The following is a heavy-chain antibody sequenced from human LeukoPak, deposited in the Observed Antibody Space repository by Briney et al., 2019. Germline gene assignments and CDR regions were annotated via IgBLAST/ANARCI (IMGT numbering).Heavy chain of an antibody. CDR2: IRVGDVT. CDR1: GFAVSNKF. J-gene: IGHJ3*01. CDR3: AREDNGGATDDAFDV. V-gene: IGHV3-53*01. Sequence: GGSLRLSCAASGFAVSNKFMYWVRQAPGKGLEWVSVIRVGDVTHYADSVKGRFTTSRDSSKNTVYLQMESLRVEDTAVYYCAREDNGGATDDAFDVWGHGTVVTVSS. D-gene: IGHD3-16*01.